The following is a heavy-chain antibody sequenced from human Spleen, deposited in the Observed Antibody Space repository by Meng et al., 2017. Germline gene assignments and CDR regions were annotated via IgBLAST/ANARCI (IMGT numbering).Heavy chain of an antibody. J-gene: IGHJ4*02. CDR1: GGSFSDYY. CDR3: ARGPTTMAHDFDY. CDR2: INHSGST. V-gene: IGHV4-34*01. Sequence: QVPRQQWGGGLLQPSEPLPPPRVVSGGSFSDYYWSWIRQPPGKGLEWIGEINHSGSTNYNPSLESRATISVDTSQNNLSLKLSSVTAADSAVYYCARGPTTMAHDFDYWGQGTLVTVSS. D-gene: IGHD4-11*01.